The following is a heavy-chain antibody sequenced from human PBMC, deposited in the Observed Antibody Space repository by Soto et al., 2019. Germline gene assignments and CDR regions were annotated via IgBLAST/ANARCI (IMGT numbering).Heavy chain of an antibody. J-gene: IGHJ6*02. CDR3: ARAVGSSSWYPYYYYYGMDF. CDR2: INHSGST. D-gene: IGHD6-13*01. Sequence: SENLALTCAVYGGSFSGYYWSWIGQPPGKGLEWIGEINHSGSTNYNPSLKSRVTISVDTSKNQFSLKLSSVTAADTAVYYCARAVGSSSWYPYYYYYGMDFWGQGTTVTVSS. V-gene: IGHV4-34*01. CDR1: GGSFSGYY.